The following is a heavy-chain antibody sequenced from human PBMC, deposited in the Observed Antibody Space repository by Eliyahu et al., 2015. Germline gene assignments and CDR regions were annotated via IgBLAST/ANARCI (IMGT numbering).Heavy chain of an antibody. D-gene: IGHD6-6*01. CDR3: ASFFDPEYSSSSEVGPFFDY. Sequence: EVQLVESGGGLVQPGGSLRLSCAASGFPVSSNXIXWVRQAPGKGLEWVSVIYSGGSTYYADSVKGRFTISRDNSKNTLYLQMNSLRAEDTAVYYCASFFDPEYSSSSEVGPFFDYWGQGTLVTVSS. V-gene: IGHV3-66*01. J-gene: IGHJ4*02. CDR2: IYSGGST. CDR1: GFPVSSNX.